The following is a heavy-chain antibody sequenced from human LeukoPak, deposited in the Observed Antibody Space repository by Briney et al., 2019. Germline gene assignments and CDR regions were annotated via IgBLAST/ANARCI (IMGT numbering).Heavy chain of an antibody. J-gene: IGHJ4*02. Sequence: AETLSLTCTVSGGSISSYYWTWIRQPPGKGLEWIGYIYYSGTTNYNPSLKSRVTISVDTSKNQFSLKLSSVTAADTAVYYCASGRPLGFDYWGQGTLVTVSS. CDR1: GGSISSYY. CDR2: IYYSGTT. V-gene: IGHV4-59*01. CDR3: ASGRPLGFDY. D-gene: IGHD1-26*01.